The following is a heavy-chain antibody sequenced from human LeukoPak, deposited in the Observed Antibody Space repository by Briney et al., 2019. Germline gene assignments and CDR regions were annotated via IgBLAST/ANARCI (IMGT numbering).Heavy chain of an antibody. V-gene: IGHV3-30*18. Sequence: GGSLRLSCAASGFTFSNYGMQWVRQAPGKGLEWLAVVSYDGRTTFYADSVKGRFTISRDNSKNTLDLEMDSLRTEDTAVYYCAKSTSSWERVDYWGQGTLVTVSS. D-gene: IGHD6-13*01. CDR1: GFTFSNYG. J-gene: IGHJ4*02. CDR2: VSYDGRTT. CDR3: AKSTSSWERVDY.